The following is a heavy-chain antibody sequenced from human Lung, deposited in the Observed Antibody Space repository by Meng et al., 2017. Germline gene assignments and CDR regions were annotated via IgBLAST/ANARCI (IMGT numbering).Heavy chain of an antibody. J-gene: IGHJ5*02. V-gene: IGHV4-59*01. CDR2: IYYSGST. CDR1: GGSISSYY. D-gene: IGHD4-17*01. Sequence: GSLRLSCTVSGGSISSYYWSWIRQPPGKGLEWIGYIYYSGSTNYNPSLKSRVTISVDTSKNQFSLKLSSVTAADTAVYYCASLPPYGDYWFDPWGHGTLVT. CDR3: ASLPPYGDYWFDP.